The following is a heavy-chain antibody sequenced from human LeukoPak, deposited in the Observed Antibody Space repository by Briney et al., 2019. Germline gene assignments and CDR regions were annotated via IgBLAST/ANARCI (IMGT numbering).Heavy chain of an antibody. Sequence: GGSLTLSCAASGFTFDDYGMSWVRQAPGKGLEWVSSISSSSSYIYYADSVKGRFTISRDNAKNSLYLQMNSLRAEDTAVYYCARGVLLDYWGQGTLVTVSS. J-gene: IGHJ4*02. CDR3: ARGVLLDY. D-gene: IGHD3-10*01. V-gene: IGHV3-21*01. CDR1: GFTFDDYG. CDR2: ISSSSSYI.